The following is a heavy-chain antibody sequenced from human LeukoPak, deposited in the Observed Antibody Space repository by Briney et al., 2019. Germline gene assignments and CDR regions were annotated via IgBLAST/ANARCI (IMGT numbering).Heavy chain of an antibody. CDR1: GFSFGDYA. CDR2: IRSTTYGGTT. D-gene: IGHD3-3*02. V-gene: IGHV3-49*04. CDR3: TKDQTPFY. Sequence: GGSLRLSCTASGFSFGDYAMTSVRQAPGKGLGWVGFIRSTTYGGTTEYAASVKGRFTISRDDSNSIAYLQMNSLKTEDTAVYYCTKDQTPFYWGQGTLVTVSS. J-gene: IGHJ4*02.